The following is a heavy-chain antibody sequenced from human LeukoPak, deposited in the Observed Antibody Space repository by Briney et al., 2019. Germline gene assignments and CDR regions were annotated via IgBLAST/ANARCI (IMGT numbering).Heavy chain of an antibody. Sequence: GRSLRLSCAASGFTFSSYGMHWVRQAPGKGLEWVAVISYDGSNKYYADSVKGRFTISRDNSKNTLYLQMNSLRAEDTAVYYCAKWGYCSGGSCYYYMDVWGKGTTVTVSS. CDR3: AKWGYCSGGSCYYYMDV. J-gene: IGHJ6*03. D-gene: IGHD2-15*01. CDR2: ISYDGSNK. CDR1: GFTFSSYG. V-gene: IGHV3-30*18.